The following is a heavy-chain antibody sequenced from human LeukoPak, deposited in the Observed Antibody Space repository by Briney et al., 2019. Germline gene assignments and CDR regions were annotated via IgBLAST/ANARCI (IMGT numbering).Heavy chain of an antibody. CDR2: IYHSGST. J-gene: IGHJ5*02. CDR1: GYSISSGYY. CDR3: ARVYSSGPSGWFDP. V-gene: IGHV4-38-2*02. Sequence: PSETLSLTCTVSGYSISSGYYWGWIRQPPGKGLEWIGSIYHSGSTYYNPSLKSRVTISVDTSKNQFSLKLSSVTAADTAVYYCARVYSSGPSGWFDPWGQGTLGTVSS. D-gene: IGHD6-19*01.